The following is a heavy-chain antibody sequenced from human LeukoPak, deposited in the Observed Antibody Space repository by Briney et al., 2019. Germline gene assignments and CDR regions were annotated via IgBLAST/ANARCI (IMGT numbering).Heavy chain of an antibody. CDR1: GYTFTGYY. V-gene: IGHV1-2*02. J-gene: IGHJ6*02. D-gene: IGHD3-9*01. Sequence: ASVKVSCKASGYTFTGYYMHWVRQAPGQGLEWMGWINPNSGGTNYAQKFQGRVTMTRDTSISTAYMELSRLRSDDTAVYYCSYIGYILDYYGMDVWGQGTTVTVSS. CDR3: SYIGYILDYYGMDV. CDR2: INPNSGGT.